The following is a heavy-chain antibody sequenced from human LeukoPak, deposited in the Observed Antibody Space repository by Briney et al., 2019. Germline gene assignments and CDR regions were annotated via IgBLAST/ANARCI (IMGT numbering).Heavy chain of an antibody. CDR3: AREESSSSGYYFDY. Sequence: GGSLRLSCAASGFTFSSYAMHWVRQAPGKGLEWVAVISYDGSNKYYADSVKGRFTISRDNAKNSLYLQMNSLRAEDTAVYYCAREESSSSGYYFDYWGQGALVTVSS. V-gene: IGHV3-30*04. CDR1: GFTFSSYA. D-gene: IGHD6-6*01. J-gene: IGHJ4*02. CDR2: ISYDGSNK.